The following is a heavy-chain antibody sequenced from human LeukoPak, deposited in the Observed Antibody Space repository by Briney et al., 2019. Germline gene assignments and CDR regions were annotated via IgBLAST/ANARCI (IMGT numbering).Heavy chain of an antibody. CDR2: MNPSSGNT. J-gene: IGHJ3*02. CDR3: AGGAVSRDCSGGSCYHFDI. V-gene: IGHV1-8*01. CDR1: GYTFTSD. D-gene: IGHD2-15*01. Sequence: ASVKVSCKASGYTFTSDVNWVRQASGQGLEWMGWMNPSSGNTDYAPKFQGRVTMTRDISIRTAYMELSSLRSEDTAVYYCAGGAVSRDCSGGSCYHFDIWGQGTMVTVSS.